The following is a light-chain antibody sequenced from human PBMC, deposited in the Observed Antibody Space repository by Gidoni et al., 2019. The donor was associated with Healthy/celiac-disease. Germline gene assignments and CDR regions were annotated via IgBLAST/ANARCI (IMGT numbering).Light chain of an antibody. CDR3: QQYNSYSRGT. J-gene: IGKJ1*01. CDR2: DAS. V-gene: IGKV1-5*01. CDR1: QSISSW. Sequence: DIQMTQSPSTLSASVGDRVTITCRASQSISSWLAWYQQKPGKAPKLLIYDASSLESGVPSRFSGSGSGTEFTLTISSLHPDDFATYYCQQYNSYSRGTFGQGTKVEI.